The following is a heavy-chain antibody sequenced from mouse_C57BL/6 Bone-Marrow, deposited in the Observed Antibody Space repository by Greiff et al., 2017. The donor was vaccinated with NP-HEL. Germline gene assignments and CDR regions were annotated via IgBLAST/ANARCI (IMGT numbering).Heavy chain of an antibody. CDR1: GYTFTSYW. J-gene: IGHJ1*03. V-gene: IGHV1-59*01. CDR2: IDPSDSYT. Sequence: QVHVKQPGAELVRPGTSVKLSCKASGYTFTSYWMHWVKQRPGQGLEWIGVIDPSDSYTNYNQKFKGKATLTVDTSSSTAYMQLSSLTSEDSAVYYCARMELPITTVVAHWYFDVWGTGTTVTVSS. CDR3: ARMELPITTVVAHWYFDV. D-gene: IGHD1-1*01.